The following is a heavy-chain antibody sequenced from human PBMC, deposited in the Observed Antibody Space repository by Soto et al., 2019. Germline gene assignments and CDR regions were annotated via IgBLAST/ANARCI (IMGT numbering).Heavy chain of an antibody. CDR2: IYWDDDK. CDR1: GFSLSTGGVG. V-gene: IGHV2-5*02. D-gene: IGHD2-21*02. CDR3: AHSRCGGDCLQSYSSHYYYGMDV. Sequence: QITLKESGPALVKPTQTLTLTCTISGFSLSTGGVGVGWIRQPPGKALEWLALIYWDDDKRYSPSLRSRLTITKDTSKPQVVLTMTNIDPVDTATYYCAHSRCGGDCLQSYSSHYYYGMDVWGQGTTVTVSS. J-gene: IGHJ6*02.